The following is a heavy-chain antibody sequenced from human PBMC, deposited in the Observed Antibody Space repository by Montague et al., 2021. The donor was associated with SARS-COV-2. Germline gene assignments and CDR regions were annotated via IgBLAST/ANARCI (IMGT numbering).Heavy chain of an antibody. Sequence: SETLSLTCTVSGGSISSSSYYWGWIRQPPGKGLEWIGSIYYSGSTYYNPSLKSRVTIPGDTSKNQFSLKLSSVTAADTAVYYCARDLHDTSGSTYLTPFRFDPWGQGTPVTVSS. CDR1: GGSISSSSYY. CDR2: IYYSGST. D-gene: IGHD3-22*01. V-gene: IGHV4-39*02. CDR3: ARDLHDTSGSTYLTPFRFDP. J-gene: IGHJ5*02.